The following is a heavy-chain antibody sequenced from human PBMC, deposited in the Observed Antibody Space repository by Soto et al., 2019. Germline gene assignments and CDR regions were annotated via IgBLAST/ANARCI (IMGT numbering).Heavy chain of an antibody. Sequence: GGSLRLSCAGSGFTPTTTPLSWVRQPPGKGLEWVTTISGTASRTYYVDCVKGRFFISRDNSKNTVTLQMNSLTLDDTAVYYCATSFRYFDNWGQGTRVNVSS. CDR2: ISGTASRT. D-gene: IGHD3-9*01. CDR3: ATSFRYFDN. CDR1: GFTPTTTP. J-gene: IGHJ4*02. V-gene: IGHV3-23*01.